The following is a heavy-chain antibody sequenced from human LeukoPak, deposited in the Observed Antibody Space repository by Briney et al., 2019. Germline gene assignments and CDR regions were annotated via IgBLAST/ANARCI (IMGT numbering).Heavy chain of an antibody. Sequence: GGSLRLSCAASVFTFSSYSMNLVRQAPGKGLEWVSSISSSSSYIYYADSVKGRFTISRDNAKNSLYLQMNSLRAEDTAVYYCARDVGWELLFDYWGQGTLVTVSS. V-gene: IGHV3-21*01. CDR1: VFTFSSYS. J-gene: IGHJ4*02. D-gene: IGHD1-26*01. CDR3: ARDVGWELLFDY. CDR2: ISSSSSYI.